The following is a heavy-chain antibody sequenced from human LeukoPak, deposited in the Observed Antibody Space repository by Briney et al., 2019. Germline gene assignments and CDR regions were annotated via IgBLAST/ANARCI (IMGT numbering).Heavy chain of an antibody. CDR3: SRGGGSGRYYFDY. J-gene: IGHJ4*02. V-gene: IGHV3-49*03. Sequence: PGGSLRLSCAASGFTFSDYYMSWLRQAPGKGLEWVGFIRSKAYGGTTEYAASVKGRFTISGDDSKSIAYLQMNSLKTEDTAMYYCSRGGGSGRYYFDYWGQGTLVTVSA. CDR1: GFTFSDYY. D-gene: IGHD6-19*01. CDR2: IRSKAYGGTT.